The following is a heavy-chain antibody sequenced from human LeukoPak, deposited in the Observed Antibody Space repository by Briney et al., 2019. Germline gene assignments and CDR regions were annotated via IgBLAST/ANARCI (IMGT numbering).Heavy chain of an antibody. V-gene: IGHV1-2*06. CDR3: ATLPTLECGGDCSLHHYYYGMDV. J-gene: IGHJ6*02. Sequence: ASVKVSCKASGYTFTGYYMHWVRQAPGQGLEWMGRINPNSGGTNYAQKFQGRVTMTRDTSISTAYMELSRLRSDDTAVYYCATLPTLECGGDCSLHHYYYGMDVWGQGTTVTVSS. D-gene: IGHD2-21*02. CDR1: GYTFTGYY. CDR2: INPNSGGT.